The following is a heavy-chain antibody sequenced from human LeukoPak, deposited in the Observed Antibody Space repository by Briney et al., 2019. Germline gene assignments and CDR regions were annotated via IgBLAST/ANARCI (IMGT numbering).Heavy chain of an antibody. J-gene: IGHJ4*02. D-gene: IGHD6-13*01. V-gene: IGHV4-39*01. CDR2: IYYSGIT. CDR3: ARETAAAGSFIAINDY. CDR1: GGSISSSSYY. Sequence: PSETLSPTCTVSGGSISSSSYYWGWIRQPPGKGLECIGSIYYSGITYYNPSLKSRVTISVDTSKKQFSLKLSSVTAADTAIYYCARETAAAGSFIAINDYWGQGTLVTVSS.